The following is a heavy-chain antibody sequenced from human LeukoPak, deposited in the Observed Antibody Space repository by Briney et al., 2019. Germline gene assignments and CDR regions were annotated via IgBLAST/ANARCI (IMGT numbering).Heavy chain of an antibody. D-gene: IGHD3-16*01. V-gene: IGHV3-15*01. CDR2: IKSKTDGRTT. CDR3: TTEYYGGFDY. J-gene: IGHJ4*02. Sequence: GGSLRLSCAASGFTFSNAWMSWVRQAPGKGLEWVGRIKSKTDGRTTDYAAPVKGRFTVSRDDSKRTVYLQMNSLKTEDTAVYFCTTEYYGGFDYWGQGTLVTVSS. CDR1: GFTFSNAW.